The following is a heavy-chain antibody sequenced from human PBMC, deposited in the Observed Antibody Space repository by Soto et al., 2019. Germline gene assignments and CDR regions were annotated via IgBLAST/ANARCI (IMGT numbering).Heavy chain of an antibody. V-gene: IGHV3-74*01. D-gene: IGHD3-10*01. Sequence: EVQLVESGGGLVQPGGSLRLSCAASGFTFSSYWMHWVRQAPGKGLVWVSRINSDGSSASYADSVKGRFTIARDNAKNTLYLKMTSLRAEDTAVYHCAGSGSYRYYGMDVWGQGTTVSVSS. J-gene: IGHJ6*02. CDR2: INSDGSSA. CDR1: GFTFSSYW. CDR3: AGSGSYRYYGMDV.